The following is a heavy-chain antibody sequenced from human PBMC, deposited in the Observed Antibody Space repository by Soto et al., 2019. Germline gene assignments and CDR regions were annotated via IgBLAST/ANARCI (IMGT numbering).Heavy chain of an antibody. CDR2: ISGSGGST. CDR1: GFTFSSYA. V-gene: IGHV3-23*01. CDR3: AKAHQLLVPYYYYGMDV. Sequence: GSLRLSCAASGFTFSSYAMSWVRQAPGKGLEWVSAISGSGGSTYYADSVKGRFTISRDNSKNTLYLQMNSLRAEDTAVYYCAKAHQLLVPYYYYGMDVWGQGTTVTVSS. D-gene: IGHD2-15*01. J-gene: IGHJ6*02.